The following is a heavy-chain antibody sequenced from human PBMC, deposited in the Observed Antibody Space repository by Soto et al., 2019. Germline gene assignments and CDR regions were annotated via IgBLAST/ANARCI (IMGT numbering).Heavy chain of an antibody. CDR2: IKQDGIEK. Sequence: EVQLVDSGGDLVQPGGSLRLSCEVSGFTFSNYWMSWVRQAAGKGLEWVANIKQDGIEKKYVDSVKGRFTISRDNAKNSLYLQMNSLRVEDTAVYYCARGRYCTGGNCYFDDWGQGTLVTVSS. CDR3: ARGRYCTGGNCYFDD. CDR1: GFTFSNYW. V-gene: IGHV3-7*01. J-gene: IGHJ4*02. D-gene: IGHD2-8*02.